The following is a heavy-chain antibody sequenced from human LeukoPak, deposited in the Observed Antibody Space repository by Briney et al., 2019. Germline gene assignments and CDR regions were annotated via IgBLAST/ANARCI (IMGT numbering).Heavy chain of an antibody. CDR2: INPNSGGT. CDR1: GYTFTGCY. CDR3: ARWIHCSSTSCSYYFDY. J-gene: IGHJ4*02. V-gene: IGHV1-2*02. Sequence: ASVKVSCKASGYTFTGCYMHWVRQAPGQGLEWMGWINPNSGGTNYAQKFQGRVTMTRDTSISTAYMELSRLRSDDTAVYYCARWIHCSSTSCSYYFDYWGQGTLVTVSS. D-gene: IGHD2-2*01.